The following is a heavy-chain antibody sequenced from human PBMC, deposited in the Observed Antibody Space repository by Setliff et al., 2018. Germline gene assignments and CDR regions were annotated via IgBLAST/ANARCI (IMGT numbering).Heavy chain of an antibody. CDR3: ASLRAPPGDYGDYVDS. Sequence: SETLSLTCTVSGGSIGRGSRYWSWIRQPAGKGLEWIGRIFPSGGTNYNPSLKSRVTISVDTSKNQFSLKLSSVTAADTAVYYCASLRAPPGDYGDYVDSWGQGTLVTVSS. D-gene: IGHD4-17*01. CDR1: GGSIGRGSRY. CDR2: IFPSGGT. V-gene: IGHV4-61*02. J-gene: IGHJ4*02.